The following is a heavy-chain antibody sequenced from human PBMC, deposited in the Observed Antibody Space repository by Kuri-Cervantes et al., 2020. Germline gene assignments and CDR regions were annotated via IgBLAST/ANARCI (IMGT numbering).Heavy chain of an antibody. Sequence: GGSLRLSCAASGFTFSGSDMHWVRQASGKGLEWVGRIRSKANSYATAYAASVKGRFTISRDDSKNTAYLQMNSLKTEDTAVYYCTRILRNFDWLLDNDAFDIWGQGTMVTVSS. CDR3: TRILRNFDWLLDNDAFDI. J-gene: IGHJ3*02. CDR1: GFTFSGSD. V-gene: IGHV3-73*01. CDR2: IRSKANSYAT. D-gene: IGHD3-9*01.